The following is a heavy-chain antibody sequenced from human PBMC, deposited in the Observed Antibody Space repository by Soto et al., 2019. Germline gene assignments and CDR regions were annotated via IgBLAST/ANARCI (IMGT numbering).Heavy chain of an antibody. V-gene: IGHV4-59*08. CDR2: LYYSGST. CDR3: ARLHVVPAYFDY. CDR1: GGSISNYY. Sequence: SETLSLPCTVSGGSISNYYWSWIRQPPGKGLEWIGYLYYSGSTYYNPSLKSRVTISVDTSKNQFSLKLSSVTAADTAVYYCARLHVVPAYFDYWGQGTLVTVSS. J-gene: IGHJ4*02. D-gene: IGHD2-2*01.